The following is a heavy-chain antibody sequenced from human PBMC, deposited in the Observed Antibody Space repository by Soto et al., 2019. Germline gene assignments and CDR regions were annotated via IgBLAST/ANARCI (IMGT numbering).Heavy chain of an antibody. CDR1: GGSISSGGYS. V-gene: IGHV4-30-2*01. J-gene: IGHJ4*02. CDR3: ARAPVAGLHLDY. D-gene: IGHD6-19*01. CDR2: IYHSGST. Sequence: QLQLQESGSGLVKPSQTLSLTCAVSGGSISSGGYSWNWIRQPPGKGLEWIGYIYHSGSTYYNPSLNSRVTISLDRSKNQFSLKLTSVTAADTAVYYCARAPVAGLHLDYWGQGTLVTVSS.